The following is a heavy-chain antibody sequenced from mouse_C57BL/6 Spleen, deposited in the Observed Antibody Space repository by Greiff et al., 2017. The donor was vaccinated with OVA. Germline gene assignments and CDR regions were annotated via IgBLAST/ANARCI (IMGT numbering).Heavy chain of an antibody. CDR2: ISSGGDYI. V-gene: IGHV5-9-1*02. CDR1: GFTFSSYA. D-gene: IGHD6-1*01. Sequence: EVKLMESGEGLVKPGGSLKLSCAASGFTFSSYAMSWVRQTPEKRLEWVAYISSGGDYIYYADTVKGRFTISRDNARNTLYLQMSSLKSEDTAMYYCTRKTLSNYFDYWGQGTTLTVSS. J-gene: IGHJ2*01. CDR3: TRKTLSNYFDY.